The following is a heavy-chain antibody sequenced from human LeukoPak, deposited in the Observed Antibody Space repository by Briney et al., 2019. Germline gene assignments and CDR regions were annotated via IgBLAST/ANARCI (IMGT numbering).Heavy chain of an antibody. Sequence: GASVKVSCKASGGTFSSYAISWVRQAPGQGLEWMGGIIPIFGTANYAQKFQGRATITADESTSTAYMELSSLRSEDTAVYYCARVKVGYSYGYYYYGMDVWGQGTTVTVSS. CDR3: ARVKVGYSYGYYYYGMDV. J-gene: IGHJ6*02. CDR2: IIPIFGTA. CDR1: GGTFSSYA. V-gene: IGHV1-69*13. D-gene: IGHD5-18*01.